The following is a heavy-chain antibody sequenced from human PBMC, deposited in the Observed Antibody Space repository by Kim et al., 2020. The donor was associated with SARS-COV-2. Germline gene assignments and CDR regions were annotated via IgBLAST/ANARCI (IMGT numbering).Heavy chain of an antibody. CDR2: ISSTSSTI. V-gene: IGHV3-48*02. CDR3: ARVRETRGLGDY. CDR1: GFTFSSYS. Sequence: GGSLRLSCAASGFTFSSYSMNWVRQAPGKGLDWVSYISSTSSTIYYADSVKGRFTISRDNAKNSLYLQMNSLRDEDTAVYYCARVRETRGLGDYWGQGTLVTVSS. J-gene: IGHJ4*02. D-gene: IGHD1-26*01.